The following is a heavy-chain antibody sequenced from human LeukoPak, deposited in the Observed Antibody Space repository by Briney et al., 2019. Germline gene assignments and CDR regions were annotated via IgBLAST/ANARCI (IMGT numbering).Heavy chain of an antibody. J-gene: IGHJ4*02. CDR3: AHFCRTSNCYEFAF. D-gene: IGHD2-2*01. CDR1: GFTFSNYA. Sequence: PGGSLRLSCAASGFTFSNYAMNWVRQAPGKGLEWVSGISGSGDSTYYADSVKGRFTISRDNSKNTLYLQMNSLRAEDTALYYCAHFCRTSNCYEFAFWGQGTLVTVSS. CDR2: ISGSGDST. V-gene: IGHV3-23*01.